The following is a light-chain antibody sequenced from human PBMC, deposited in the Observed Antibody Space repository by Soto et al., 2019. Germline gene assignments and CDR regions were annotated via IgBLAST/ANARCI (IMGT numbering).Light chain of an antibody. CDR1: QSVRGN. CDR2: GAS. Sequence: EIVMTQSPATLSVSPGERATLSCRASQSVRGNLAWYQQKPGQSPRLLIYGASSRANGIPVRFSGSGSGTELTLTISSLQSEDFAVYDCQQYNNWPFITFGQGTRLEIK. CDR3: QQYNNWPFIT. V-gene: IGKV3-15*01. J-gene: IGKJ5*01.